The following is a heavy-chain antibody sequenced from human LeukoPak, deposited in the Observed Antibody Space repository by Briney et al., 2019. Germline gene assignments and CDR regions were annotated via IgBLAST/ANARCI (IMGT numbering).Heavy chain of an antibody. V-gene: IGHV4-34*01. D-gene: IGHD5-12*01. J-gene: IGHJ5*02. Sequence: SETLSLTCAVYGGSFSGYYWSWIRQPPGKGLEWIGEINHSGSTNYNPSLKSRVTISVDTSKNQFSLKLSSVTAADTAVYYCARCNVDIVATPRFDPWGQGTLVTVSS. CDR2: INHSGST. CDR1: GGSFSGYY. CDR3: ARCNVDIVATPRFDP.